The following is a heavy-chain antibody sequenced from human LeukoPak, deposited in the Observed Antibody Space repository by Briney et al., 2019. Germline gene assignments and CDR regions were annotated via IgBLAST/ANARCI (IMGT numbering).Heavy chain of an antibody. CDR1: GGSFSGYY. Sequence: PSETLSLTCAVYGGSFSGYYWSYIRQPPGKGLDWIGEINHRGSTNYNPSLKSRVTISVDTSKNQFSLKLSSVTAADTAVYYCARGDPSGTGANGDLNVYWGQGTLVTVSS. J-gene: IGHJ4*02. V-gene: IGHV4-34*01. CDR3: ARGDPSGTGANGDLNVY. D-gene: IGHD2-8*01. CDR2: INHRGST.